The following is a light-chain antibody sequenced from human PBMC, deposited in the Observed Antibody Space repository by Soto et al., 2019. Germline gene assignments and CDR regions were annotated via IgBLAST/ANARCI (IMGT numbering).Light chain of an antibody. CDR1: SSDVGGHDS. V-gene: IGLV2-11*01. CDR3: SSYAGSNTFLI. Sequence: QSALTQPRSVSGSPGQSVTISCTGTSSDVGGHDSVSWYQQYPGKAPKFLIYDVSKRPSGVPDRFSGSKSGNTASLTISGLQAEDEADYYCSSYAGSNTFLIFGGGTKLTVL. J-gene: IGLJ2*01. CDR2: DVS.